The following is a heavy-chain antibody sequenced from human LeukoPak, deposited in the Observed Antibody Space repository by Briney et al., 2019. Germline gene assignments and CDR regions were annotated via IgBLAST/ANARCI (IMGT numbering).Heavy chain of an antibody. J-gene: IGHJ4*02. Sequence: GSLRLSCAASGFIFNKHAMSWVRQAPGKGLEWVSGLSGSGRSTDYADSVKGRFTVSRDNSKNTLFLQMNSLRAEDTAIYYCAKERDYGPADYWGQGTLVTVSS. D-gene: IGHD4/OR15-4a*01. CDR1: GFIFNKHA. V-gene: IGHV3-23*01. CDR3: AKERDYGPADY. CDR2: LSGSGRST.